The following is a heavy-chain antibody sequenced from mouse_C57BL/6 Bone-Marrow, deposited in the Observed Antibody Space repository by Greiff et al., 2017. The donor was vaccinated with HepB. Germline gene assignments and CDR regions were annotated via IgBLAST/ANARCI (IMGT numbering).Heavy chain of an antibody. D-gene: IGHD1-1*01. CDR1: GYTFTSYD. Sequence: QVQLQQSGPELVKPGASVKLSCKASGYTFTSYDINWVKQRPGQGLEWIGWIYPRDGSTKYNEKFKGKPTLTVDTSSSTAYMELHSLTSEDSAVYFCARSRADYYGSSYDYWGQGTLVTVSA. V-gene: IGHV1-85*01. CDR2: IYPRDGST. CDR3: ARSRADYYGSSYDY. J-gene: IGHJ3*01.